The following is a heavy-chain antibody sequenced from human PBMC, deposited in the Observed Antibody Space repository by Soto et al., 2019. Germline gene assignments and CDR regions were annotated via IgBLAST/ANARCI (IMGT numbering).Heavy chain of an antibody. J-gene: IGHJ4*02. Sequence: QLQLQESGPGLVKPSETLSLTCTVSSGSISSSSSYWGWIRQPPGKGLEWIGSIYYSGNNYYNPYLKSRVTISIDSSKTQFSLKLNSVTTADTAVYYCGAKDYGAKGYYFETWGQGNLVTVSS. CDR3: GAKDYGAKGYYFET. CDR1: SGSISSSSSY. CDR2: IYYSGNN. D-gene: IGHD4-17*01. V-gene: IGHV4-39*01.